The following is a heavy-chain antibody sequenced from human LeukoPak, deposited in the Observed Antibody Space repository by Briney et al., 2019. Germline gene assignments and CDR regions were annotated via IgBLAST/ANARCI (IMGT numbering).Heavy chain of an antibody. D-gene: IGHD4-17*01. CDR3: ARDVGGDYGDYYYYGMDV. V-gene: IGHV4-34*01. CDR2: INHSGST. J-gene: IGHJ6*02. Sequence: SETLSLTCAVYGGSFSGYYWSWIRQPPGKGLEWIGEINHSGSTNYNPSLKSRVTISVDTSKNQFSLKLSSVTAADTAVYYCARDVGGDYGDYYYYGMDVWGQGTTVTVSS. CDR1: GGSFSGYY.